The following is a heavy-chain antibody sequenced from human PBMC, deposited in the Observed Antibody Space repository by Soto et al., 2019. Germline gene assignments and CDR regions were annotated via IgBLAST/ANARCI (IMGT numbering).Heavy chain of an antibody. V-gene: IGHV1-18*01. CDR3: ARGGGYDFWSGSYYYYYGMDV. D-gene: IGHD3-3*01. J-gene: IGHJ6*02. CDR2: ISAYNGNT. Sequence: ASVKVSCKASGYTFTSYGISWVRQAPGQGLEWIGWISAYNGNTNYAQKLQGRVTMTTDTSTSTAYMELRSLRSDDTAVYYCARGGGYDFWSGSYYYYYGMDVWGQGTTVTVSS. CDR1: GYTFTSYG.